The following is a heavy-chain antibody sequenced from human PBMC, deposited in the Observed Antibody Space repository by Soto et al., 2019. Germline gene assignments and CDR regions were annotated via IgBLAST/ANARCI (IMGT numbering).Heavy chain of an antibody. CDR2: IFSGDNT. Sequence: EVQLVESGGGLIQPGGSLTLSCAASGFTDSGNYITWVRQPPGKGLEWVSVIFSGDNTYYSDSVKGRFTISRDNSKNTVYLQMNRLRGDDTAVYFCATGLTLPVRPSFDTWGQGTLLTVSS. V-gene: IGHV3-53*01. CDR1: GFTDSGNY. D-gene: IGHD2-21*02. J-gene: IGHJ5*02. CDR3: ATGLTLPVRPSFDT.